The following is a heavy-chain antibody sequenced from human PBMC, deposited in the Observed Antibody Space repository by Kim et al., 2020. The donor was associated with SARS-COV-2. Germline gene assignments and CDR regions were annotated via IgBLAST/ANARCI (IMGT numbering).Heavy chain of an antibody. Sequence: SETLSLTCAVYGGSFGGYYWSWIRQPPGKGLEWIGEINHSGSTNYNPSLKSRVTISVDTSKNQFSLKLSSVTAADTAVYYCARGGGGLGYPLGYFDYWGQGTLVTVSS. CDR2: INHSGST. J-gene: IGHJ4*02. V-gene: IGHV4-34*01. CDR1: GGSFGGYY. D-gene: IGHD5-18*01. CDR3: ARGGGGLGYPLGYFDY.